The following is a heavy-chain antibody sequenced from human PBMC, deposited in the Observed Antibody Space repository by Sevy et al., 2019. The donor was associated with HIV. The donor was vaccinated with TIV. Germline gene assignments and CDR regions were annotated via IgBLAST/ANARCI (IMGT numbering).Heavy chain of an antibody. J-gene: IGHJ4*02. CDR1: GYNFNNYG. Sequence: ASVKVSCKASGYNFNNYGVSWVRQATGQGLEWLGWINVYNGNTNYAQKVQGRATMTTDTSTNTAYMELRSLRSDDTAVYYCARTTYCSTTSCYNGYPDYWGQGTLVTVSS. V-gene: IGHV1-18*01. CDR2: INVYNGNT. D-gene: IGHD2-2*02. CDR3: ARTTYCSTTSCYNGYPDY.